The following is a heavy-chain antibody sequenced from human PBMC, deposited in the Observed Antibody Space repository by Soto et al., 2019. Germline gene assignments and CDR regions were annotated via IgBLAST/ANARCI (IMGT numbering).Heavy chain of an antibody. V-gene: IGHV4-59*08. D-gene: IGHD3-22*01. CDR1: GGSISSYY. CDR2: IYYSGST. CDR3: ARHFYYDSSGYLSGNFDY. Sequence: SETLSLTCTVSGGSISSYYWSWIRQPPGKGLEWIGYIYYSGSTNYNPSLKSRVTISVDTSKNQFSLKLSSVTAADTAVYYCARHFYYDSSGYLSGNFDYWGQGTLVTV. J-gene: IGHJ4*02.